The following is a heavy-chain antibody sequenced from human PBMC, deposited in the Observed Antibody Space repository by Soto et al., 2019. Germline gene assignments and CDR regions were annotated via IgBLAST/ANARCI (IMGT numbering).Heavy chain of an antibody. V-gene: IGHV3-30-3*01. D-gene: IGHD6-25*01. CDR2: ISYDGSNK. J-gene: IGHJ6*02. Sequence: QVQLVESGGGVVQPGRSLRLSCAASGFTFSSYAMHWFRQSPGKGLECVAVISYDGSNKYYADSVKGRFTISRDNSKNTLYLQMNSLRAEDTAVYYCARGRGPYDSYDMDVWGQGTSVTVSS. CDR1: GFTFSSYA. CDR3: ARGRGPYDSYDMDV.